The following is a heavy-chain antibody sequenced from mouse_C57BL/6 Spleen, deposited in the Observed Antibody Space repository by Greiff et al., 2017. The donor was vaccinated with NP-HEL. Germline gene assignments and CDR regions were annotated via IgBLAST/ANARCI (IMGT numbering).Heavy chain of an antibody. CDR2: INPSSGYT. CDR3: DRDDGYYNYGMDY. D-gene: IGHD2-3*01. V-gene: IGHV1-7*01. CDR1: GYTFTSYW. J-gene: IGHJ4*01. Sequence: VQLQQSGAELAKPGASVKLSCKASGYTFTSYWMHWVKQRPGQGLEWIGYINPSSGYTKYNQKFKVKATLTADKSSSSTYMQLGSLTYEDSAVYDCDRDDGYYNYGMDYWGQGTSVTVSS.